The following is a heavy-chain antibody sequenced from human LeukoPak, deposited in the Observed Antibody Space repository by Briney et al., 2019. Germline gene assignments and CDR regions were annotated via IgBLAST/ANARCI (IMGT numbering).Heavy chain of an antibody. CDR2: IYYSGST. CDR3: ARHQQPWELLLGRGQWWYFDL. J-gene: IGHJ2*01. V-gene: IGHV4-39*01. CDR1: GGSISSSSYY. D-gene: IGHD1-26*01. Sequence: SETLSLTCTVSGGSISSSSYYWGWIRQPPGKGLEWIGSIYYSGSTYYNPSLKSRVTISVGTSKNQFSLKLSSVTAADTAVYYCARHQQPWELLLGRGQWWYFDLWGRGTLVTVSS.